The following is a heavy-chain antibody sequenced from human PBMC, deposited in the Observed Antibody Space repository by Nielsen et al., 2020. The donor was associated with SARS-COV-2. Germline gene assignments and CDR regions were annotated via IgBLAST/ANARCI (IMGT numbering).Heavy chain of an antibody. CDR1: GASVSSHDW. CDR3: ARGDLVVVPSPLLGLGPIFYYFYLDV. J-gene: IGHJ6*03. CDR2: VSHSGST. D-gene: IGHD2-2*01. V-gene: IGHV4-4*02. Sequence: SETLSLTCAVSGASVSSHDWWTWVRQSPGKGLEWIGEVSHSGSTKYNPSLKSRVTLSMDKSKNQFSLRLTSVSAADTAVYFCARGDLVVVPSPLLGLGPIFYYFYLDVWGKGTTVIVSS.